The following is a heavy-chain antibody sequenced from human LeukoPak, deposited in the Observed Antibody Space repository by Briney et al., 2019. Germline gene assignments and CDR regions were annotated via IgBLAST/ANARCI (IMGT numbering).Heavy chain of an antibody. Sequence: SQTLSLTCAVSGGSISSGSYYWSWIRQPAGKGLEWIGRIYTSGSTNYNPSLKSRVTISVDTSKNQFSLKLNSVTAADTAVYYCARNKYYYASGNYGVPNWFDPWGQGTLVTVSS. D-gene: IGHD3-10*01. J-gene: IGHJ5*02. CDR2: IYTSGST. CDR3: ARNKYYYASGNYGVPNWFDP. V-gene: IGHV4-61*02. CDR1: GGSISSGSYY.